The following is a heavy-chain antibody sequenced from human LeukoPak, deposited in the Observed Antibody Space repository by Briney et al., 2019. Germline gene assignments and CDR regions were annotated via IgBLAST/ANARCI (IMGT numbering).Heavy chain of an antibody. CDR1: GFTVSSNY. Sequence: GGSLRLSCAASGFTVSSNYMNWVRQAPGKGLEWVANINLRGSEKYYVDSVKGRFTISRDNANNSVYLQMNSLRSEDTAVYYCARDVDYANPRHDYWGQGTLVTVSS. V-gene: IGHV3-7*01. D-gene: IGHD4/OR15-4a*01. CDR2: INLRGSEK. CDR3: ARDVDYANPRHDY. J-gene: IGHJ4*02.